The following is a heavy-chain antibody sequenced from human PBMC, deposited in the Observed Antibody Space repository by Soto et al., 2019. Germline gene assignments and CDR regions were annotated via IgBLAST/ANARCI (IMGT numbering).Heavy chain of an antibody. J-gene: IGHJ4*02. Sequence: EVQLVESGGGLVKHGGSLRLSCTASGFTFSNAWLNWVRQAPGEGLEWVGPMKSQIAGGATDYAPSVRGRFIISRDDSPSTLELQMNSLRTEDTAVYYCTTAPWGNYVWRSYGGKYWAPGTLFTVSS. CDR2: MKSQIAGGAT. V-gene: IGHV3-15*07. CDR1: GFTFSNAW. CDR3: TTAPWGNYVWRSYGGKY. D-gene: IGHD3-16*01.